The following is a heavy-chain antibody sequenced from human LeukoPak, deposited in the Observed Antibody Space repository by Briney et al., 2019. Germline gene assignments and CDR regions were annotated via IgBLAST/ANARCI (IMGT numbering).Heavy chain of an antibody. D-gene: IGHD3-10*01. CDR1: GGSFSGYY. Sequence: PSDTLSLTCAVYGGSFSGYYWSWIRQPPGKGLEWIGEINHSGSTNYNPSLKSRVTISVDTSKNQFSLKLSSVTAADTAVYYCARIYAGNPWFGELSRPRWFDPWGQGTLVTVSS. CDR2: INHSGST. J-gene: IGHJ5*02. V-gene: IGHV4-34*01. CDR3: ARIYAGNPWFGELSRPRWFDP.